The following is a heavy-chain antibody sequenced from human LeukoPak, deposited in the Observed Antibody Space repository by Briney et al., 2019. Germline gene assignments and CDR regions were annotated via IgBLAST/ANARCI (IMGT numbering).Heavy chain of an antibody. Sequence: SETLSLTCSVSDDSITMYYWTWIRQPPGKGLEWIGYVDHTGSTNFNPSLNGRVSISRDTSKNLFPLRLRSVTAADTAVYLCARGRVSSSTHYSTYYYYFYMDVWGKGTTVTVSS. CDR3: ARGRVSSSTHYSTYYYYFYMDV. CDR2: VDHTGST. J-gene: IGHJ6*03. CDR1: DDSITMYY. D-gene: IGHD5-18*01. V-gene: IGHV4-59*01.